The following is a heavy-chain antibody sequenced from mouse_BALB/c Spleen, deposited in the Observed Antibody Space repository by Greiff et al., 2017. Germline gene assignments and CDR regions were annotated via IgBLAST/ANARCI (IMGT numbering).Heavy chain of an antibody. CDR1: GYTFTSYW. Sequence: VQLQQSGAELARPGASVKLSCKASGYTFTSYWMQWVKQRPGQGLEWIGAIYPGDGDTRYTQKFKGKATLTADKSSSTAYMQLSSLASEDSAVYYCARSINIYDGYPWYFDVWGAGTTVTVSS. D-gene: IGHD2-3*01. CDR3: ARSINIYDGYPWYFDV. J-gene: IGHJ1*01. V-gene: IGHV1-87*01. CDR2: IYPGDGDT.